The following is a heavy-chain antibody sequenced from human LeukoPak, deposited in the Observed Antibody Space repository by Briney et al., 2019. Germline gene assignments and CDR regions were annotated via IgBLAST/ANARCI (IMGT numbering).Heavy chain of an antibody. CDR1: GGSFSGYY. CDR2: IDYSGST. Sequence: PSETLSLTCAVYGGSFSGYYWSWIRQPPGKGLEWIGSIDYSGSTHYNPSLKSRATISIDTSKNQFSLNLYSVTAADTAVYYCAREYTLYRSGWFLDYWGQGTLVTVSS. V-gene: IGHV4-34*11. CDR3: AREYTLYRSGWFLDY. J-gene: IGHJ4*02. D-gene: IGHD6-19*01.